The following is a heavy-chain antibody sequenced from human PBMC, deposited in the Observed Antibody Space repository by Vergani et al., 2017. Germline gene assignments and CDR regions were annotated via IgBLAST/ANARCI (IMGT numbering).Heavy chain of an antibody. Sequence: QVQLVQSGAEVKKPVASVKVSCKVSGYTLTELSMHWVRQAPGKGLEWMGGFDPEDGETIYEQKFQGRVNMTEETSTDTAYMELSSLRSEDTAVYYCATFGITMVRGVIISFDYWGQGTLVTVSS. D-gene: IGHD3-10*01. CDR1: GYTLTELS. V-gene: IGHV1-24*01. CDR3: ATFGITMVRGVIISFDY. CDR2: FDPEDGET. J-gene: IGHJ4*02.